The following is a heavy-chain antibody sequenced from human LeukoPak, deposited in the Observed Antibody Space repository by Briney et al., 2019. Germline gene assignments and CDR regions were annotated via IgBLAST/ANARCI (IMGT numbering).Heavy chain of an antibody. CDR1: GFTFSSYS. J-gene: IGHJ4*02. CDR3: AREVAAAVYY. Sequence: PGGSLRLSCAASGFTFSSYSMNWVRQAPGKGLEWVSSISSSSSYIYYADSVKGRFTISRDNAKSSLYLQMNSLRAEDTAVYYCAREVAAAVYYWGQGTLVTVSS. CDR2: ISSSSSYI. V-gene: IGHV3-21*01. D-gene: IGHD6-13*01.